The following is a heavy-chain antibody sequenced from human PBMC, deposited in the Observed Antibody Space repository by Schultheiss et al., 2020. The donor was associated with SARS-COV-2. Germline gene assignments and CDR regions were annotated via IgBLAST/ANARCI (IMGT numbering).Heavy chain of an antibody. J-gene: IGHJ5*02. CDR2: ISGSGGST. CDR3: AKDLTITIFGVVSTWFDP. V-gene: IGHV3-23*01. CDR1: GFTFSSYA. D-gene: IGHD3-3*01. Sequence: GESLKISCAASGFTFSSYAMSWVRQAPGKGLEWVSIISGSGGSTNYADSVKGRFTISRDNSKNTLYLQMNSLRAEDTAVYYCAKDLTITIFGVVSTWFDPWGQGTLVTVSS.